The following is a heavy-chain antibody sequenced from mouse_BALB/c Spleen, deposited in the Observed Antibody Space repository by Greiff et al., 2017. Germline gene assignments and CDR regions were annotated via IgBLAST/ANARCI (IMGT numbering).Heavy chain of an antibody. CDR1: GYSFTGYF. Sequence: VQLQQSGPELVKPGASVKISCKASGYSFTGYFMNWVMQSHGKSLEWIGRINPYNGDTFYNQKFKGKATLTVDKSSSTAHMELRSLASEDSAVYYCARYGNYGDWFAYWGQGTLVTVSA. D-gene: IGHD2-1*01. CDR2: INPYNGDT. V-gene: IGHV1-20*02. J-gene: IGHJ3*01. CDR3: ARYGNYGDWFAY.